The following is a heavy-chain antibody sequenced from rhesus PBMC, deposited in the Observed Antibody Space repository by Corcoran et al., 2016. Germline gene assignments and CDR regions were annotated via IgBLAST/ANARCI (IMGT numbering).Heavy chain of an antibody. Sequence: QVQLQESGPGLVKPSETLSLTCAVSGGSISSGYYYWSWLRQPPGKGHELIGYITYSGSTSYNPSLKSRVTISRDTSKNQFSVKLRSVTAADTAVYYCARGGGMNPFDYWGQGVLVTVSS. V-gene: IGHV4-122*02. CDR1: GGSISSGYYY. CDR2: ITYSGST. D-gene: IGHD6-13*01. J-gene: IGHJ4*01. CDR3: ARGGGMNPFDY.